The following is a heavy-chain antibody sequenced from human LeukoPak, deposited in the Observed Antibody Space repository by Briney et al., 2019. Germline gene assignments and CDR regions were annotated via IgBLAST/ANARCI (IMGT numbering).Heavy chain of an antibody. CDR2: IFRGGDT. CDR3: ARVINGDYGDLYFDY. Sequence: GGSLRLSCAASGFSFNTYAMSWVRRTPGKGLEWVSVIFRGGDTFYTDSVKGRFTISRDNSKNTLYLQMNSLRAEDTAVYYCARVINGDYGDLYFDYWGQGTLVTVSS. CDR1: GFSFNTYA. J-gene: IGHJ4*02. D-gene: IGHD4-17*01. V-gene: IGHV3-66*01.